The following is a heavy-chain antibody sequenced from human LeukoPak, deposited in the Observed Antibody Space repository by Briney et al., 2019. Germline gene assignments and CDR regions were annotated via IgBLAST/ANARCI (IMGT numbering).Heavy chain of an antibody. V-gene: IGHV1-2*04. D-gene: IGHD3-16*01. J-gene: IGHJ4*02. CDR2: INPNSSGT. CDR1: GYTFTGYY. CDR3: ARGGTTLGGADY. Sequence: GASVKVSCKASGYTFTGYYMHWVRQAPGQGLEWMGWINPNSSGTNYAQKFQGWVTMTRDTSISTAYMELSRLRSDGTAVYYCARGGTTLGGADYWGQGTLVTVSS.